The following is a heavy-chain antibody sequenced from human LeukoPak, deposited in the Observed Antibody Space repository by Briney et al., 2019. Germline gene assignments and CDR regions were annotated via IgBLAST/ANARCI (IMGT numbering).Heavy chain of an antibody. V-gene: IGHV1-2*04. J-gene: IGHJ5*02. D-gene: IGHD3-22*01. CDR2: INPNSGGT. Sequence: ASVKVSCKASGYTFTGYYMHWVRQAPGQGLEWMGWINPNSGGTNYAQKFQGWVTMTRDTSISTAYMELSRLRSDDTAVYYCARSPGIRFLGDDSRKVPEKYWFDPWGQGTLVTVSS. CDR1: GYTFTGYY. CDR3: ARSPGIRFLGDDSRKVPEKYWFDP.